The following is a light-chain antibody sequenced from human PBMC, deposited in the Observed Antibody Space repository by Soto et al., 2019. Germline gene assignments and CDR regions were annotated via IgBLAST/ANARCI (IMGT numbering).Light chain of an antibody. J-gene: IGLJ3*02. V-gene: IGLV1-47*01. CDR1: SSNVGSHF. Sequence: QPVLTQPPSASGTPGQSLTMSCSGSSSNVGSHFVYWYQHLPGTAPKLLIYRDAQRPSGVPARFFGSKSGTSASLAISGLRSEDEADYYCAVWDDSLTGWVFGGGTKVTVL. CDR2: RDA. CDR3: AVWDDSLTGWV.